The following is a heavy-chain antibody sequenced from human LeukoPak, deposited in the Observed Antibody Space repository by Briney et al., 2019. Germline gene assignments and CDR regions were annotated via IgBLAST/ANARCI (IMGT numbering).Heavy chain of an antibody. CDR2: IWYDGSNK. V-gene: IGHV3-33*01. D-gene: IGHD6-19*01. CDR3: ARDQSVRAVAGGLDP. J-gene: IGHJ5*02. Sequence: GGSLRLSCAASGSTFSSYGMHWVRQAPGKGLEWVAVIWYDGSNKYYADSVKGRFTISRDNSKNTLYLQMNSLRAEDAAVYYCARDQSVRAVAGGLDPWGQGTLVTVSS. CDR1: GSTFSSYG.